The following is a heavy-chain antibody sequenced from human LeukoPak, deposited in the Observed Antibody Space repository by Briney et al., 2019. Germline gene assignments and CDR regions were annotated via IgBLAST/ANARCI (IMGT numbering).Heavy chain of an antibody. V-gene: IGHV7-4-1*02. D-gene: IGHD3-9*01. Sequence: ASVKVSCKASGYTFTSYAMNWVRQAPGQGLEWMGWINTNTGNPTYAQGFTGRFVFSLATSVSTAYLQISRLKAEDTAVYYCARIPPYYGILTGYFITDYWGQGTLVTVSS. CDR1: GYTFTSYA. J-gene: IGHJ4*02. CDR2: INTNTGNP. CDR3: ARIPPYYGILTGYFITDY.